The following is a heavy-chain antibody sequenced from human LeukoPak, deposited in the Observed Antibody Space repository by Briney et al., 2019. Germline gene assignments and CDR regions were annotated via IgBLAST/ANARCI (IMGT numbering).Heavy chain of an antibody. V-gene: IGHV3-74*03. D-gene: IGHD1-26*01. CDR3: APQQTYSPYNWFDP. CDR2: IHPDGSIT. CDR1: GFTVNSNH. J-gene: IGHJ5*02. Sequence: PGGSLRLSCAASGFTVNSNHMNRFRQAPGTGLVWVSRIHPDGSITTYADSVKGRFTISRDNAKNTLYLQMNSLRAEDTAVYYCAPQQTYSPYNWFDPWGQGTLVTVSS.